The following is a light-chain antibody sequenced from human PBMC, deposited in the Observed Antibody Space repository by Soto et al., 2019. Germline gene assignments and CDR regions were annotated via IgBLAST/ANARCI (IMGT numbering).Light chain of an antibody. CDR2: EVS. CDR3: SSYAGSNNFV. V-gene: IGLV2-8*01. CDR1: SSDVGGYNY. Sequence: QSVLTQPPSASGSPGQSVTISCTGTSSDVGGYNYVSWYQQHPGKAPKLMIYEVSKRPSWVPDRFSGSKSGNTASLTVSGLQAEDEADYYCSSYAGSNNFVFGGGTKVTVL. J-gene: IGLJ2*01.